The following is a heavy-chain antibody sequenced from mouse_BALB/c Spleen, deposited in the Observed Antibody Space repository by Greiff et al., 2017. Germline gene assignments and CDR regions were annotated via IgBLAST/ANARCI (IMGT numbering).Heavy chain of an antibody. CDR2: ISSGGST. Sequence: EVQVVESGGGLVKPGGSLKLSCAASGFTFSSYAMSWVRQTPEKRLEWVASISSGGSTYYPDSVKGRFTISRDNARNILYLQMSSLRSEDTAMYYCARGDGYIAYWGQGTLVTVSA. V-gene: IGHV5-6-5*01. CDR3: ARGDGYIAY. CDR1: GFTFSSYA. J-gene: IGHJ3*01. D-gene: IGHD2-3*01.